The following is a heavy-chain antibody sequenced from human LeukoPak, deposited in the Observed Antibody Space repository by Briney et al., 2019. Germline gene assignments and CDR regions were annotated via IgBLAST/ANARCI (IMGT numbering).Heavy chain of an antibody. V-gene: IGHV3-20*04. D-gene: IGHD3-22*01. CDR1: GFTFDDYS. CDR3: ARRGYYYDSSGLDY. Sequence: GGSLRLSCAASGFTFDDYSMSWVSQAPGKGLEWVSGINWNGGSTGYADSVKGRFTISRDNAKNSLYLQMNSLRAEDTALYYCARRGYYYDSSGLDYWGQGTLVTVSS. CDR2: INWNGGST. J-gene: IGHJ4*02.